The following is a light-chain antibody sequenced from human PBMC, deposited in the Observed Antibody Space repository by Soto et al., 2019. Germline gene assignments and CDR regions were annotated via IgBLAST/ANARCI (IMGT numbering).Light chain of an antibody. J-gene: IGKJ1*01. CDR3: QRYNSFSLT. CDR1: QSINSW. Sequence: DIQMTQSPSTLSASVGDRVTITCRASQSINSWLAWYQQKPGKAPQVLIYDSSSLQTGVPSRFSGSGSGTEFTLTIDCLQPQDFATYYCQRYNSFSLTFGQGTKVEI. V-gene: IGKV1-5*01. CDR2: DSS.